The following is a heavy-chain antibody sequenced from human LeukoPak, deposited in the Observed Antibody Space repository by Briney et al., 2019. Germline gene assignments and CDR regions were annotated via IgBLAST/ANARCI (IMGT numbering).Heavy chain of an antibody. J-gene: IGHJ4*02. Sequence: PGGSLRLSCAASGFTVSSNYMSWVRQAPGKGLEWVSVIYSGGSTYYADSVKGRFTISRDNSKNTLYLQMNSLRAEDTAVYYCARGSSSSWYDSFDYWGQGTLVTVSS. CDR2: IYSGGST. CDR3: ARGSSSSWYDSFDY. CDR1: GFTVSSNY. D-gene: IGHD6-13*01. V-gene: IGHV3-66*01.